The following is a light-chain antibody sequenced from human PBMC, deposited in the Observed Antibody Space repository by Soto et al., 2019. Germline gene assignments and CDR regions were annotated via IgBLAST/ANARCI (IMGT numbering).Light chain of an antibody. CDR1: QSVSSSY. CDR2: GAS. CDR3: QQYGSSPWT. J-gene: IGKJ1*01. Sequence: EIVLTQSPATLSLSPGERATFSCRASQSVSSSYIAWYQQKPGQAPRLLIYGASSRATGIPDRFSGSGSGTDFTLTISRLEPEDFAVYYCQQYGSSPWTFGQGTKVDIK. V-gene: IGKV3-20*01.